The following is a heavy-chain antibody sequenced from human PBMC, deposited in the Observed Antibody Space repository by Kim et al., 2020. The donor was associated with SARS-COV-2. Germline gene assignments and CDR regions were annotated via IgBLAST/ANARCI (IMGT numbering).Heavy chain of an antibody. J-gene: IGHJ6*02. CDR1: GYTFTSYA. D-gene: IGHD3-10*01. CDR2: ISAFNGNT. Sequence: ASVKVSCKASGYTFTSYAITWVRQAPGQGLEWMGWISAFNGNTNYAQKLQGRVTMTTETSTSTAYMELRSLRSDDTAVYYCAREDASGTYGLDVWGQGTTVTVSS. V-gene: IGHV1-18*01. CDR3: AREDASGTYGLDV.